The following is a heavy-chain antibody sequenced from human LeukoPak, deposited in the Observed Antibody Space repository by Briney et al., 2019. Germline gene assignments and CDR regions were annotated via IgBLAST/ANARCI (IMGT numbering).Heavy chain of an antibody. J-gene: IGHJ4*02. D-gene: IGHD1-1*01. V-gene: IGHV1-18*01. CDR3: ARENDNLRPAEY. CDR1: GYTFTSYG. CDR2: ISVYNGNT. Sequence: ASVKVSCKASGYTFTSYGISWVRQAPGQALEWMGWISVYNGNTNYAQKFQGRVTMTTDTSTSTAYMELRSLRSDDTAVYYCARENDNLRPAEYWGQGTLVTVSS.